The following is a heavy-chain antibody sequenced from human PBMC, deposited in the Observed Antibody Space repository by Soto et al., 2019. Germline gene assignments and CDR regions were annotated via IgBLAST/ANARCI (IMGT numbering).Heavy chain of an antibody. J-gene: IGHJ6*02. Sequence: DVQLLESGGGLVQPGGSLRLSCGVSGFTFSNYAMSWVRQAPGKGLEWVSAINIGGDTTYYADSVKGRFTMSRDNSKNTLYLQMNSLRAEDTAVYYCAKLLVTQMPYYYYGLDVWGQGTTVTVSS. CDR3: AKLLVTQMPYYYYGLDV. V-gene: IGHV3-23*01. D-gene: IGHD2-21*02. CDR2: INIGGDTT. CDR1: GFTFSNYA.